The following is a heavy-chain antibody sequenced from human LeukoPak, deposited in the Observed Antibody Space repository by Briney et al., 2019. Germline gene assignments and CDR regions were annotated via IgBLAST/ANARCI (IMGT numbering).Heavy chain of an antibody. D-gene: IGHD3-3*01. Sequence: PGGSLRLSCAASGFTFDDYAMHWVRQAPGKGLERVSGISWNSGSIGYADFVKGRFTISRDNAKNSLYLQMNSLRAEDTALYYCAKTYYDFWRHFDYWGQGTLVTVSS. CDR3: AKTYYDFWRHFDY. J-gene: IGHJ4*02. V-gene: IGHV3-9*01. CDR2: ISWNSGSI. CDR1: GFTFDDYA.